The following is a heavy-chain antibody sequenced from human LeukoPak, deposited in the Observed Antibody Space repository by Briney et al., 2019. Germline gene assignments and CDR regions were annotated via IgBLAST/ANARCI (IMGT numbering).Heavy chain of an antibody. CDR3: AKGFSAWNYDYGGFDH. Sequence: GRSLRLSCAASGFTFSTYGMHWVRQAPGKGLEWVAVILYDGSNKYYADSVKGRFTISRDNSKNTLYLQMNSLRPEDTAVYYCAKGFSAWNYDYGGFDHWGQGNLVTVSS. CDR1: GFTFSTYG. D-gene: IGHD3-16*01. J-gene: IGHJ4*02. V-gene: IGHV3-30*18. CDR2: ILYDGSNK.